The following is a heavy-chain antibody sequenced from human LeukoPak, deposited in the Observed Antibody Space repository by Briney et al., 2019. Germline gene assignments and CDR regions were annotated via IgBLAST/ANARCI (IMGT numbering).Heavy chain of an antibody. Sequence: KPSETLSLTCTVSGYSISSGYYWGWIRQPPGKGLEWIGSIYHSGRTFYNPSLKSRVTKSVDTSKNQFSLKLTSVTAADTAVYYCARRRVRWELLYAFDIWGQGTMVTVSS. CDR2: IYHSGRT. J-gene: IGHJ3*02. D-gene: IGHD1-26*01. CDR1: GYSISSGYY. CDR3: ARRRVRWELLYAFDI. V-gene: IGHV4-38-2*02.